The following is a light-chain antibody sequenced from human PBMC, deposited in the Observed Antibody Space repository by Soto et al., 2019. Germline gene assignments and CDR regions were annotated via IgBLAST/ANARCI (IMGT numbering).Light chain of an antibody. CDR2: DAS. CDR3: QQYNSYSEA. V-gene: IGKV1-5*01. Sequence: DIQMTQSPSTLSASVGDRVTITCRASQSISSWLAWYQQKPGKAPQALIYDASSLKSGVPSRFSGNGSGTEFTLTISSLQPDDFATYYCQQYNSYSEAFGQGTKVDIK. CDR1: QSISSW. J-gene: IGKJ1*01.